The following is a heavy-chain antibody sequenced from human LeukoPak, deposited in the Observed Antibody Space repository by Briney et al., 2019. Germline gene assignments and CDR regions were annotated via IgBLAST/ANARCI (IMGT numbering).Heavy chain of an antibody. CDR1: GGSISSYY. D-gene: IGHD2-15*01. CDR2: IYYSGST. Sequence: SETLSLTCTVSGGSISSYYWGWIRQPPGKGLEWMGYIYYSGSTNYNPSLKSRVTISVDTSKNQFSLKLSSVTAADTAVYYCARDQMGCSGGSCYFYYYYGMDVWGQGTTVTVSS. CDR3: ARDQMGCSGGSCYFYYYYGMDV. J-gene: IGHJ6*02. V-gene: IGHV4-59*01.